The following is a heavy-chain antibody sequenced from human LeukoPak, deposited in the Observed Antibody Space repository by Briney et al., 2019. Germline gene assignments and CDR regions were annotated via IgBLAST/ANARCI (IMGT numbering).Heavy chain of an antibody. CDR2: IYPRDGST. J-gene: IGHJ4*02. CDR3: ARDQEGFDY. V-gene: IGHV1-46*01. Sequence: ASVKVSCKASGYTFTSNYIHWVRQAPGQGLEWMGMIYPRDGSTSYAQKFQGRVTVTRDTSTSTVHMELSGLRSGDTAAYYCARDQEGFDYWGQGTLVTVSS. CDR1: GYTFTSNY.